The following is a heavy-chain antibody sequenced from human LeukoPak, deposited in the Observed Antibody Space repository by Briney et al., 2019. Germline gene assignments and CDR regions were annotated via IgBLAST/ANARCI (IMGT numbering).Heavy chain of an antibody. Sequence: GESLKISCNGSGYSFTRYWIGWVRQMPGKGLEWMGIIYPGDSDTRYSPSFQGQVTFSADKSISTAYLQWSSLKASDTAMYYCARQSVVAATPGDFDYWGQGTQVTVSS. D-gene: IGHD2-15*01. V-gene: IGHV5-51*01. CDR2: IYPGDSDT. J-gene: IGHJ4*02. CDR1: GYSFTRYW. CDR3: ARQSVVAATPGDFDY.